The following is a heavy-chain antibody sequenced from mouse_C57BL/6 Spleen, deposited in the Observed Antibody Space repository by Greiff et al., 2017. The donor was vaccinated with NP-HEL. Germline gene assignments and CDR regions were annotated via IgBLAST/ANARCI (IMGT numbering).Heavy chain of an antibody. CDR3: ASLITTVAYYFDY. V-gene: IGHV5-9*01. Sequence: EVQVVESGGGLVKPGGSLKLSCAASGFTFSSYTMSWVRQTPEKRLEWVATISGGGGNTYYPDSVKGRFTISRDNAKNTLYLQMSSLRSEDTALYDCASLITTVAYYFDYWGQGTTLTVSS. CDR1: GFTFSSYT. J-gene: IGHJ2*01. CDR2: ISGGGGNT. D-gene: IGHD1-1*01.